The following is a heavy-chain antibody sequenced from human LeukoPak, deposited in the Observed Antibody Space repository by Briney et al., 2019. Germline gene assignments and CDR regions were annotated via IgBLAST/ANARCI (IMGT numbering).Heavy chain of an antibody. CDR1: GFILTNYG. D-gene: IGHD3/OR15-3a*01. Sequence: GGSLRLSCAASGFILTNYGMTWVRQAPGKGLQWVSTISSSGDSTYYANSVKGRFTISRDNSKNTVYLQMNSLRAEDMAVYYCAKDPSVLGTGWYFDLWGRGTLVTVSS. J-gene: IGHJ2*01. V-gene: IGHV3-23*01. CDR3: AKDPSVLGTGWYFDL. CDR2: ISSSGDST.